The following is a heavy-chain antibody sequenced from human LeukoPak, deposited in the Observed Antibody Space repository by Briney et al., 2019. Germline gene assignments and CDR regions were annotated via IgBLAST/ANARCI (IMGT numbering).Heavy chain of an antibody. D-gene: IGHD5-12*01. V-gene: IGHV4-59*01. J-gene: IGHJ4*02. Sequence: SETLSLTCTVSGGSISSYYWSWIRQPPGKGLEWIGYIHYSESTHYNPSLKSRVTISVDTSKNQVSLKLRSVTAADTAVYYCARVSGYDWESFYDYWGQGTLVTVSS. CDR1: GGSISSYY. CDR2: IHYSEST. CDR3: ARVSGYDWESFYDY.